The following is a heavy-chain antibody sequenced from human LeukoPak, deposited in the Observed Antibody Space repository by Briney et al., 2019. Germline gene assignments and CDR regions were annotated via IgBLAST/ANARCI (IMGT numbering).Heavy chain of an antibody. CDR3: ARVHRGSYPSDY. D-gene: IGHD1-26*01. Sequence: ASVKVSCKASGYTFTGYYMHWVRQAPGQGLEWMGWINPNSGGTNYAQKFQGRVTMTRDTSISTAYMELSRLRSHDTAVYYCARVHRGSYPSDYWGQGTLVTVSS. CDR1: GYTFTGYY. J-gene: IGHJ4*02. V-gene: IGHV1-2*02. CDR2: INPNSGGT.